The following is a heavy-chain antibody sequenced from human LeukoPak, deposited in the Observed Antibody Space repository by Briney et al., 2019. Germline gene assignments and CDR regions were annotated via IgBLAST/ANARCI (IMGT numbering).Heavy chain of an antibody. Sequence: PSETLSLTCTVSGGSVSSDSYYWSWIRQPPGKGLEGIGYIDNSGSTNDNPSLKSRVNISADTSKNQFSLKLSSVTAADTAVYYCARQPRGTGPLMLHHWGQGTLVSVSS. D-gene: IGHD3-16*01. CDR3: ARQPRGTGPLMLHH. J-gene: IGHJ1*01. CDR1: GGSVSSDSYY. V-gene: IGHV4-61*01. CDR2: IDNSGST.